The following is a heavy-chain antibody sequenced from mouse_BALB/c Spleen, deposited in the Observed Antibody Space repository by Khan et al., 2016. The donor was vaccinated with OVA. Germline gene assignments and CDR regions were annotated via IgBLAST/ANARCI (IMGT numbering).Heavy chain of an antibody. D-gene: IGHD2-10*02. CDR2: IWGGGST. J-gene: IGHJ4*01. CDR3: VKGVWSYYFALDY. V-gene: IGHV2-6-5*01. CDR1: GFSLTDYG. Sequence: QVQLKQSGPGLVAPSQSLSITCTVSGFSLTDYGVSWIRQPPGKGLEWLAVIWGGGSTYYNSALKSRLSISKDTSKSQVFLKMNSLRTDDTAMYYCVKGVWSYYFALDYWGQGTSVTVSS.